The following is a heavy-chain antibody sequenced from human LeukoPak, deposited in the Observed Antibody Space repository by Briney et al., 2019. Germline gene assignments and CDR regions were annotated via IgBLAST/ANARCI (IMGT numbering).Heavy chain of an antibody. J-gene: IGHJ3*02. Sequence: PSQTLSLTCTVSVGSLSSGGYYWSWIRQHPGKGLEWIGYIYYSGSTYYNPSLRSRLTISVDMSKNTFPLKLNSVTAADTAVYYCARFYGGNSGMLPRATFDIWGQGTMVTVSS. D-gene: IGHD4-23*01. CDR2: IYYSGST. CDR1: VGSLSSGGYY. CDR3: ARFYGGNSGMLPRATFDI. V-gene: IGHV4-31*03.